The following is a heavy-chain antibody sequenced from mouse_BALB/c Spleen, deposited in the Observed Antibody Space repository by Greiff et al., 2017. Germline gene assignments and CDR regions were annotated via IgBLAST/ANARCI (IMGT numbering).Heavy chain of an antibody. J-gene: IGHJ3*01. CDR1: GYTFTSYY. V-gene: IGHV1S81*02. Sequence: VQRVESGAELVKPGASVKLSCKASGYTFTSYYMYWVKQRPGQGLEWIGEINPSNGGTNFNEKFKSKATLTVDKSSSTAYMQLSSLTSEDSAVYYCTTAIHYYYWGQGTLVTVSA. CDR3: TTAIHYYY. CDR2: INPSNGGT. D-gene: IGHD1-2*01.